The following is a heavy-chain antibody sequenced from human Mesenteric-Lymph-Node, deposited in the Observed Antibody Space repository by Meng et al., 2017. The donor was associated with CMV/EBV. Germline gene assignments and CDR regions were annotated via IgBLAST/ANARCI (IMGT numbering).Heavy chain of an antibody. CDR3: ARDGAGTIDY. Sequence: GESLKISCAASGFTFSYYYMTWIRQAPGKGLEWVSYISSASTTMNYADSVKGRFTTSRDNAKDSLYLEMNDLRVEDTAVYYCARDGAGTIDYWGQGTLVTVSS. V-gene: IGHV3-11*04. CDR1: GFTFSYYY. D-gene: IGHD6-19*01. CDR2: ISSASTTM. J-gene: IGHJ4*02.